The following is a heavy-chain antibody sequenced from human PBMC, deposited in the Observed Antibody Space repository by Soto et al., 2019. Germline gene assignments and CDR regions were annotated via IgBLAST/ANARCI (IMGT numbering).Heavy chain of an antibody. CDR1: GGSISSGGYY. J-gene: IGHJ4*02. D-gene: IGHD6-13*01. CDR2: IYYSGST. CDR3: ARKDDSSSWASFDY. Sequence: QVQLQESGPGLVKPSQTLSLTCTVSGGSISSGGYYWSRIRQHPGKGLEWIGYIYYSGSTYYNPSLKSRVTIAVDTSKNQFSLKLSSVTAADTAVYYCARKDDSSSWASFDYWGQGTLVTVSS. V-gene: IGHV4-31*03.